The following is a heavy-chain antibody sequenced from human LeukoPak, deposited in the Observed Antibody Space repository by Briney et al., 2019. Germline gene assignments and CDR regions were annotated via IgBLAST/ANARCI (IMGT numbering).Heavy chain of an antibody. V-gene: IGHV4-34*01. Sequence: SETLSLTCAVYGGSFSGYYWSWIRQPPGKGLEWIGEINHSGSTNYNPSLKSRVTISVDTSKNQFSLKLSSVTAADTAVYYCARDRAAVAGRENYWGQGTLVTVSS. CDR1: GGSFSGYY. CDR3: ARDRAAVAGRENY. D-gene: IGHD6-19*01. CDR2: INHSGST. J-gene: IGHJ4*02.